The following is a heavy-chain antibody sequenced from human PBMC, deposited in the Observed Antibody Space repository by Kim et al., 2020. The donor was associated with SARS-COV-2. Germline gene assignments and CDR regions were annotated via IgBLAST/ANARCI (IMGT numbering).Heavy chain of an antibody. J-gene: IGHJ4*02. D-gene: IGHD1-26*01. CDR3: ARGGGGSSFDY. V-gene: IGHV4-34*01. Sequence: TNYNPSLKSRVTISVDTSKNQFSLKLSSVTAADTAVYYCARGGGGSSFDYWGQGTLVTVSS. CDR2: T.